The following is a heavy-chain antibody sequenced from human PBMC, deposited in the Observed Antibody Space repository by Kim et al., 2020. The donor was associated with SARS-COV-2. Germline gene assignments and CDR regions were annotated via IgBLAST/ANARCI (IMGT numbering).Heavy chain of an antibody. CDR1: GFTFSSYA. CDR3: AKVEEWHYGSGKFFDY. Sequence: GGSLRLSCAASGFTFSSYAMSWVRQAPGKGLEWVSVIYSGGSSTYYADSVKGRFTISRDNSKNTLYLQMNSLRAEDTAVYYCAKVEEWHYGSGKFFDYWGQGTLVTVSS. V-gene: IGHV3-23*03. J-gene: IGHJ4*02. D-gene: IGHD3-10*01. CDR2: IYSGGSST.